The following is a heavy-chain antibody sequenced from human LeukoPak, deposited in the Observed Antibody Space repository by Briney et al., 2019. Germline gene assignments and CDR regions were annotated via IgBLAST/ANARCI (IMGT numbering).Heavy chain of an antibody. Sequence: GGSLRLSCTASGFTFGDYAMSWFRQAPGKGLEWVGFIRSKAYGGTTEYAASVKGRFTISRDDSKSIAYLQMNSLKTEDTAVYYCTTDEYCSSTSCYYGFDYWGQGTLVTVSS. V-gene: IGHV3-49*03. CDR3: TTDEYCSSTSCYYGFDY. J-gene: IGHJ4*02. D-gene: IGHD2-2*01. CDR2: IRSKAYGGTT. CDR1: GFTFGDYA.